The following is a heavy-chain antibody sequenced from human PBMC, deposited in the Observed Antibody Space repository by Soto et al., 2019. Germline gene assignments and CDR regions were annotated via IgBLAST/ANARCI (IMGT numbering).Heavy chain of an antibody. V-gene: IGHV3-30*18. D-gene: IGHD4-4*01. CDR3: AKAIRLTVTYGMYV. CDR1: GFTFSSYG. CDR2: ISYDGSNK. J-gene: IGHJ6*02. Sequence: QVQLVESGGGVVQPGRSLRLSCAASGFTFSSYGMHWVRQAPGKGLEWVAVISYDGSNKYYADSVKGRFTISRDNSKNTLYLQMNSLRAEDTAVYYCAKAIRLTVTYGMYVWGQGTTVTVSS.